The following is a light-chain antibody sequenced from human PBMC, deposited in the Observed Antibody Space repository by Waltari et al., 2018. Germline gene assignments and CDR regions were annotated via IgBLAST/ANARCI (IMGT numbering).Light chain of an antibody. Sequence: IQITQSPFTLSASVVDRVTITCWASQSIGSYLNWYQQKPGKAPNLLIYAASNLQSGGPSRFSGSGSGTDFTLTISSLQPEDFATYYCQQSYSTPPITFGQGTRLEIK. J-gene: IGKJ5*01. CDR2: AAS. CDR1: QSIGSY. CDR3: QQSYSTPPIT. V-gene: IGKV1-39*01.